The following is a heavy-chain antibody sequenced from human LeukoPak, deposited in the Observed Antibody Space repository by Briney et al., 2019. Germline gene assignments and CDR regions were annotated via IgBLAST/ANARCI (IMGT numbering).Heavy chain of an antibody. V-gene: IGHV3-48*03. CDR3: ARETHVDTAMPRAWNYGMDV. CDR1: GFTFSSYE. J-gene: IGHJ6*02. CDR2: ISSSGSTI. D-gene: IGHD5-18*01. Sequence: GGSLRLSCAASGFTFSSYEMNWVRQAPGKGLGWVSYISSSGSTIYYADSVKGRFTISRDNAKNSLYLQMNSLRAEDTAVYYCARETHVDTAMPRAWNYGMDVWGQGTTVTVSS.